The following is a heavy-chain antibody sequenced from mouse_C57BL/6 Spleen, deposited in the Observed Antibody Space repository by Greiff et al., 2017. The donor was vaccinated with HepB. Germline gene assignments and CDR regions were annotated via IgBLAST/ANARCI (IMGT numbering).Heavy chain of an antibody. CDR3: AGGYYFDY. J-gene: IGHJ2*01. Sequence: EVQLVESGAELVKPGASVKLSCTASGFNIKDYYMHWVKQRTEQGLEWIGRIDPEDGETKYAQKFPGKATITADTSSNTAYLQLSGLTSEDTAVYYCAGGYYFDYWGQGTTLTVSS. V-gene: IGHV14-2*01. CDR1: GFNIKDYY. CDR2: IDPEDGET.